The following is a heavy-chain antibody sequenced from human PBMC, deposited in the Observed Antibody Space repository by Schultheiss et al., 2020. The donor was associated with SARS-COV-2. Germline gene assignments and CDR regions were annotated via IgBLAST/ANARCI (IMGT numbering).Heavy chain of an antibody. CDR3: ARVQYCGGDWPTHFDY. CDR2: IYYSGST. CDR1: GGSISSGGYY. Sequence: SETLSLTCLVSGGSISSGGYYWSWIRQHPGKGLEWIGYIYYSGSTYYNPYLKSLVTIAVDTSKNQFSLKLSSVTAADTAVYYCARVQYCGGDWPTHFDYWGQGTLVTVSS. D-gene: IGHD2-21*02. V-gene: IGHV4-31*01. J-gene: IGHJ4*02.